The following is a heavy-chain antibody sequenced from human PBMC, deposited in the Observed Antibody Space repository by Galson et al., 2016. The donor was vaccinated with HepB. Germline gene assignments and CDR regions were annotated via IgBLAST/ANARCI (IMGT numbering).Heavy chain of an antibody. V-gene: IGHV1-69*13. CDR1: GGTFSNYA. J-gene: IGHJ4*03. D-gene: IGHD4-17*01. CDR2: ITPIFGTA. Sequence: SVKVSCKASGGTFSNYAISWVRQTPGQGLEWMGGITPIFGTANYAQKFQGRVTITADESTSTAYMELSSLRSEDTAVYYCARPRTFGDPPAFDYWGQGTTVTVSS. CDR3: ARPRTFGDPPAFDY.